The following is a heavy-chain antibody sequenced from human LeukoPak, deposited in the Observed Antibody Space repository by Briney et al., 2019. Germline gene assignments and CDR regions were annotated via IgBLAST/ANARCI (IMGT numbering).Heavy chain of an antibody. J-gene: IGHJ6*03. Sequence: SETLSLTCTVSGGSISSYYWSWIRQPAGKGLEWIGRIYSSGSTNYNPSLKSRVTMSVDTSKNQFSLKLRSVTAADTAVYYCARADYGDYGNVRSAYYYYMDVWGKGTTVTVSS. CDR1: GGSISSYY. CDR3: ARADYGDYGNVRSAYYYYMDV. CDR2: IYSSGST. D-gene: IGHD4-17*01. V-gene: IGHV4-4*07.